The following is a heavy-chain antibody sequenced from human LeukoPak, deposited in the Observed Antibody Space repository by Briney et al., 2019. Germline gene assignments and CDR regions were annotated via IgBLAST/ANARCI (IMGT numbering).Heavy chain of an antibody. Sequence: SETLSLTCTVSGGSISGYYWSWIRQPPGKGLEWIGYIYYSGSTNYNPSLKSRVTISVDTSKNQFSLKLSSVTAADTAVYYCARDSTGYDYVWGSYPNHDAFDIWGQGTMVTVSS. D-gene: IGHD3-16*02. CDR2: IYYSGST. V-gene: IGHV4-59*12. CDR3: ARDSTGYDYVWGSYPNHDAFDI. J-gene: IGHJ3*02. CDR1: GGSISGYY.